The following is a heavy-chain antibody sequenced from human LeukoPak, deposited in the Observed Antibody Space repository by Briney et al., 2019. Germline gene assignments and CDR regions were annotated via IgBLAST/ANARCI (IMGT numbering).Heavy chain of an antibody. CDR2: ISSSSSYI. Sequence: KPGGSLRLSCAASGFTFSSYSMNWVRQAPGKGLEWVSSISSSSSYIYYADSVKGRFTISRDNAKNSLYLQMNSLRAEDTAVYYCARDRETSSGSATDYWGQGTLVTVSS. V-gene: IGHV3-21*01. CDR3: ARDRETSSGSATDY. J-gene: IGHJ4*02. D-gene: IGHD6-19*01. CDR1: GFTFSSYS.